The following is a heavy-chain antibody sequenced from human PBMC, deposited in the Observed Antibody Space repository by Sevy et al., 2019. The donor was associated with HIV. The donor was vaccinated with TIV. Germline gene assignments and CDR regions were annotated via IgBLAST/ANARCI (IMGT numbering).Heavy chain of an antibody. V-gene: IGHV4-34*01. CDR1: GGSFSGYY. D-gene: IGHD2-2*01. CDR3: ARHCGSTSCSHAFDI. J-gene: IGHJ3*02. CDR2: INHSGST. Sequence: SETLSLTSAVYGGSFSGYYWSWIRQPPGKGLEWIGEINHSGSTNYNPSLKSRVTISVDTSKNQFSLKLSSVTAADTAVYYCARHCGSTSCSHAFDIWGQGKMVTVSS.